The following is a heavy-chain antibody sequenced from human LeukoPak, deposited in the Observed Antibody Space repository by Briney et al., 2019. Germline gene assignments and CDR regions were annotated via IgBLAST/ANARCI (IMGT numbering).Heavy chain of an antibody. CDR2: ISSSSSDM. J-gene: IGHJ3*02. D-gene: IGHD3-16*01. CDR1: GFTFSSYS. Sequence: GGSLRPSCEASGFTFSSYSMNWVRQAPGRGLEWVSSISSSSSDMYYADSGQGRFTISRDNAKNSLYLQMNSLRAEDTAIYYCARARGSHNAFDIWGQGTMVTVSS. CDR3: ARARGSHNAFDI. V-gene: IGHV3-21*01.